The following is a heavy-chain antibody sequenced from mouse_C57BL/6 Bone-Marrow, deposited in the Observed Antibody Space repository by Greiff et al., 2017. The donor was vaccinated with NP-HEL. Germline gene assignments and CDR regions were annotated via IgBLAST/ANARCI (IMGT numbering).Heavy chain of an antibody. CDR2: INPNSGGT. CDR3: ARYCYGSSSFDY. Sequence: QVQLQQPGAELVKPGASVKLSCKASGYTFTSYLMNWVRQRPGRGLEWIGRINPNSGGTKYNEKFKGKATLTVDKPSSTAYMQLNSLQSEDSAVYYCARYCYGSSSFDYWGRGTTLTVSS. V-gene: IGHV1-72*01. D-gene: IGHD1-1*01. CDR1: GYTFTSYL. J-gene: IGHJ2*01.